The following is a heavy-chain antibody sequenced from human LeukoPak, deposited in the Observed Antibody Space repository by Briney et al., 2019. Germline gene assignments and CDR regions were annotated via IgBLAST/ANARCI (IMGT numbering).Heavy chain of an antibody. D-gene: IGHD3-10*02. CDR3: ARDPCSGSCPPDY. Sequence: PSETLSLTCTVSGGSISSYYWSWIRQPPGKGLEWIGYIYYSGSTNYNPSLKSRVTISVDTSKNQFSLKLSSVTAADTAVYYCARDPCSGSCPPDYWGQGTLVTVSS. CDR2: IYYSGST. CDR1: GGSISSYY. J-gene: IGHJ4*02. V-gene: IGHV4-59*01.